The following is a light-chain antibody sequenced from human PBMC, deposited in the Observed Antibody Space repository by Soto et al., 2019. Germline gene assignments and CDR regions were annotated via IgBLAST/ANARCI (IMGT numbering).Light chain of an antibody. CDR3: QAWDSSTGHVG. J-gene: IGLJ2*01. CDR1: NLGDKY. Sequence: SYELTQPPSMSVSPGQTASITCSGNNLGDKYACWYQQKPGQAPVLVIYQDKKRPSGLPERFSGSNSGNTATLTISGTQAIDEADYYCQAWDSSTGHVGFGGGTKLTVL. V-gene: IGLV3-1*01. CDR2: QDK.